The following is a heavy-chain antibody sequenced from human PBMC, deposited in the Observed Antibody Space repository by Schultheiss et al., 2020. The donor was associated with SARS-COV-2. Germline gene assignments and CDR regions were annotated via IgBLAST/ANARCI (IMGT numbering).Heavy chain of an antibody. CDR3: ARDRGSFTYHFEY. CDR2: ISGTGRST. V-gene: IGHV3-23*01. D-gene: IGHD1-26*01. Sequence: GGSLRLSCEASGFTLRSNWMTWVRQAPGKGLEWVSGISGTGRSTYYADSVKGRFTISRDNSKNTVYLQIISLRAEDTAIYYCARDRGSFTYHFEYWGQGTLVTVSS. CDR1: GFTLRSNW. J-gene: IGHJ4*02.